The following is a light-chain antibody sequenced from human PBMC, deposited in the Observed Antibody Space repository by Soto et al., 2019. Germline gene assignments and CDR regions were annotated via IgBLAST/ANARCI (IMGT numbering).Light chain of an antibody. CDR3: QQANSFPFT. V-gene: IGKV1-12*01. Sequence: DIQMTQSPSSVSASVGDRVTITCRASQGISRWLAWYQQKPGKAPKLLIYAASSLQSGVPSRFSGSGSGTDFALAISSRQPEDFGTYCCQQANSFPFTFGQGTRLEMK. J-gene: IGKJ5*01. CDR2: AAS. CDR1: QGISRW.